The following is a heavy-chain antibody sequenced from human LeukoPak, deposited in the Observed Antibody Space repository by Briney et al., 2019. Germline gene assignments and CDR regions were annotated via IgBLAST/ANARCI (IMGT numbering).Heavy chain of an antibody. D-gene: IGHD6-13*01. CDR2: ISSSSSTI. Sequence: PGGSLRLSCAASGFTFSSYSMNWVRQAPGKGLAWVSYISSSSSTIYYADSVKGRFTISRDNAKNSLYLQMNSLRAEDTAVYYCARDQQLDPNWFDPWGQGTLVTVSS. CDR1: GFTFSSYS. V-gene: IGHV3-48*01. CDR3: ARDQQLDPNWFDP. J-gene: IGHJ5*02.